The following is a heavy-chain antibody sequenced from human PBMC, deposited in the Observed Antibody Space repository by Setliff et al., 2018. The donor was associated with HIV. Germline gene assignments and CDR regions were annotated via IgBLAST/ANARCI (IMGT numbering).Heavy chain of an antibody. V-gene: IGHV3-23*01. CDR1: GGSIRVDNYF. Sequence: ETLSLTCTVSGGSIRVDNYFWGWVRQAPGKGLEWVSTISGSGGSTYYADSVKGRFTISRDNSKNTLYLQMNSLRAEDTAVYYCASDSSGYYYGALGDWGQGTLVTVSS. CDR3: ASDSSGYYYGALGD. D-gene: IGHD3-22*01. CDR2: ISGSGGST. J-gene: IGHJ4*02.